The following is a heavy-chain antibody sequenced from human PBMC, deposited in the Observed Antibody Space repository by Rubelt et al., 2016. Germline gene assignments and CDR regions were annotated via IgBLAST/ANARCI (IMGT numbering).Heavy chain of an antibody. CDR1: GYIFGNYG. Sequence: QVQLLQSGAEVKKPGASVKVSCRASGYIFGNYGFSWVRQAPGQGLEWMGGIIPIFGTANYAQKFQGRVTITADESTSTAYMELISLRSEDTAVYYCARDVGDYVGFQYHYYGMDVWGQGTTVTVSS. CDR3: ARDVGDYVGFQYHYYGMDV. V-gene: IGHV1-69*13. CDR2: IIPIFGTA. J-gene: IGHJ6*02. D-gene: IGHD4-17*01.